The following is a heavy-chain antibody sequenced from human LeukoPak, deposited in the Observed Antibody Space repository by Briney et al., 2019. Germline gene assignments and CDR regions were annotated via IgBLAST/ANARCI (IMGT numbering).Heavy chain of an antibody. CDR1: GGSISSGSYY. V-gene: IGHV4-61*02. J-gene: IGHJ4*02. D-gene: IGHD3-22*01. CDR2: IYTSGST. Sequence: SETLSLTCTVSGGSISSGSYYWSWIRQPAGKGLEWIGRIYTSGSTNYNPSLKSRVTMSVDTSKNQFSLKLSSVTAADTAVYYCARDGYYYDSSGYPRYYFDYWGQGTLVTVSS. CDR3: ARDGYYYDSSGYPRYYFDY.